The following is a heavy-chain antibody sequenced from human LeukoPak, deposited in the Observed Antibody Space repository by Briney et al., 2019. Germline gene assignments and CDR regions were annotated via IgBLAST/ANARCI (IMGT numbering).Heavy chain of an antibody. CDR2: ISYDGSNK. CDR3: AKSLEDIVVVPAADGPDAFDI. D-gene: IGHD2-2*01. CDR1: GFTFSSYG. V-gene: IGHV3-30*18. Sequence: GGSLRLSCAASGFTFSSYGMHWVRQAPGKGLEWVAVISYDGSNKYNADSVKGRFTISRDNSKNTLYLQMNSLRAEDTAVYYCAKSLEDIVVVPAADGPDAFDIWGQGTMVTVSS. J-gene: IGHJ3*02.